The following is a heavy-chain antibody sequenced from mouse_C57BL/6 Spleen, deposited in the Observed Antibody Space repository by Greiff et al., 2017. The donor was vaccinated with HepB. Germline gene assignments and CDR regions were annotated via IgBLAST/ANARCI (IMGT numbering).Heavy chain of an antibody. J-gene: IGHJ1*03. CDR2: IDPSDSYT. V-gene: IGHV1-69*01. CDR3: ARRFWYFDV. Sequence: QVQLQQPGAELVMPGASVKLSCKASGYNFTSYWMHWVKQRPGQGLEWIGEIDPSDSYTNYNQKFKGKSTLTVDKSSSTAYMQLSSLTSEDSAVYYCARRFWYFDVWGTGTTVTVSS. CDR1: GYNFTSYW.